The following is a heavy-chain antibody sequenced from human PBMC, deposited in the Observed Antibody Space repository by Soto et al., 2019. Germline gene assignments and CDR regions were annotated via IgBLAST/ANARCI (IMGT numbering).Heavy chain of an antibody. CDR1: GYTFTSYG. Sequence: ASVKVSCKASGYTFTSYGISWVRQAPGQGLEWMGWISAYNGNTNYAQKLQGRVTMTTDTSTSTAYMELRSLRSDDMAVYYCARAHFWSGYWLAGMDVWGQGTTVTVSS. CDR2: ISAYNGNT. V-gene: IGHV1-18*03. CDR3: ARAHFWSGYWLAGMDV. D-gene: IGHD3-3*02. J-gene: IGHJ6*02.